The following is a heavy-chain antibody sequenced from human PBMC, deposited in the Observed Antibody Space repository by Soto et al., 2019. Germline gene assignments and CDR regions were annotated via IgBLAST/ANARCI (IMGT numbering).Heavy chain of an antibody. CDR1: GYTFTSYG. D-gene: IGHD3-10*01. V-gene: IGHV1-18*01. CDR2: ISAYNGNT. J-gene: IGHJ6*02. CDR3: ARDRGHVLLWFGELDYGMDV. Sequence: ASVKVSCKASGYTFTSYGISWVRQAPGQGLEWMGWISAYNGNTNYAQKLQGRVTMTTDTSTSTAYMELRSLRSDDTAVYYCARDRGHVLLWFGELDYGMDVWGQGTTVTVSS.